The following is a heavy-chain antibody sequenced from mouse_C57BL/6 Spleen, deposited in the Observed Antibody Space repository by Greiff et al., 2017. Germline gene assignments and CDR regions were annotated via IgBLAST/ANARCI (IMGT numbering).Heavy chain of an antibody. CDR3: AREELGRGYFDD. Sequence: ESGPALVKPSQTVSLTCTVTGYSITNGNHWWNWIRQVSGSKLEWIEYISSSGSTDSNPSLKSRISITSNTSKNQLFLQLNSVTTDNIATYYGAREELGRGYFDDWGQGTTLTVSS. J-gene: IGHJ2*01. CDR2: ISSSGST. D-gene: IGHD4-1*01. CDR1: GYSITNGNHW. V-gene: IGHV3-4*01.